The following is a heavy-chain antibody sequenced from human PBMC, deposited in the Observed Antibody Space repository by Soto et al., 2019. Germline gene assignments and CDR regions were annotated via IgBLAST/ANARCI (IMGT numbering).Heavy chain of an antibody. D-gene: IGHD3-22*01. J-gene: IGHJ6*02. Sequence: QVQLVQSGAEMQQPGASVRGSCKASGGTFSKYAFSWVRQAPGQGLEWLGGTIPMFGTPNYAQKFQGRVAIYGDESTATVYMELSSLRSEDTAVYFCARPQSDRNYYYGMAVWGQGTTVTVSS. CDR1: GGTFSKYA. V-gene: IGHV1-69*01. CDR2: TIPMFGTP. CDR3: ARPQSDRNYYYGMAV.